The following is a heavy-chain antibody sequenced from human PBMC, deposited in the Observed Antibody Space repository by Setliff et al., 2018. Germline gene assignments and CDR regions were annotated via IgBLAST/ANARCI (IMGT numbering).Heavy chain of an antibody. CDR2: VYDSGTT. Sequence: SETLSLTCTVPGGSISSISYYWGWIRQPPGKGLEWIGTVYDSGTTYYNPSLKSRVTIFVDTSKNQFSLNLNSVTAADRGVYYCASCRYQVPYDYWGQGILVTVSS. J-gene: IGHJ4*02. CDR3: ASCRYQVPYDY. V-gene: IGHV4-39*01. D-gene: IGHD2-2*01. CDR1: GGSISSISYY.